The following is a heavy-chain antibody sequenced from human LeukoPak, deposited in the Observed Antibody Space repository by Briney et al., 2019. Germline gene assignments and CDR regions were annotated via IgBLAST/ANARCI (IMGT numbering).Heavy chain of an antibody. Sequence: GESLKISCKGSGDSFTTYWIAWVRQMPGKGLEWMGIIYPGDSDTRYSPSFQGQVTISADKSISTAYLQWSSLKASDTAMYYCARREGITGNTKWFDPWGQGTLVTVSS. CDR1: GDSFTTYW. D-gene: IGHD1-20*01. V-gene: IGHV5-51*01. CDR2: IYPGDSDT. J-gene: IGHJ5*02. CDR3: ARREGITGNTKWFDP.